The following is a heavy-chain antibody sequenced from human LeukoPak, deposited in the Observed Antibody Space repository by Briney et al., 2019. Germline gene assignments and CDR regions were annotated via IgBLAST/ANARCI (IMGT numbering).Heavy chain of an antibody. J-gene: IGHJ6*04. CDR3: TRSGLTGMRKYARADYYYYGMDV. CDR2: INYNGGIT. Sequence: SETLSLTCTVSGGSFSGYLWGWLRQSPGKGLEWIGDINYNGGITNYNPSLKSRLTMSVDTSKHQFSLKLTSVTAADTAGYYCTRSGLTGMRKYARADYYYYGMDVWGEGTAVTVSS. CDR1: GGSFSGYL. V-gene: IGHV4-34*01. D-gene: IGHD4/OR15-4a*01.